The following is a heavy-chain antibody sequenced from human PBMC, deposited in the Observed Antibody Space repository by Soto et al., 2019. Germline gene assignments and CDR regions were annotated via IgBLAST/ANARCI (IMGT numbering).Heavy chain of an antibody. J-gene: IGHJ6*02. CDR1: GFTFSSCT. D-gene: IGHD2-15*01. V-gene: IGHV3-21*06. CDR3: ADGRGGACHKNYGMDV. Sequence: EVHLVESGGGLVKPGGSLRLSCAVSGFTFSSCTMNWVRQAPGKGLEWVSSISPSSGHIYYADSVKGRFTISRDNAKNSLFVQMNSLRGEDTAVYFCADGRGGACHKNYGMDVWGQGNRVTVTS. CDR2: ISPSSGHI.